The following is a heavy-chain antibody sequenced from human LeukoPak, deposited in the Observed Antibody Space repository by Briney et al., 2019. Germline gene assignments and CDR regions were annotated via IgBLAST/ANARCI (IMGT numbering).Heavy chain of an antibody. D-gene: IGHD2-8*01. CDR1: GFTFSSYA. CDR3: AKEQGNIVLMVYAHFDY. J-gene: IGHJ4*02. CDR2: ISGSGGST. Sequence: PGGSLRLSCAASGFTFSSYAMSWVRQAPGKGLEWVLAISGSGGSTYYADSVKGRFTISRDNSKNTLYLQMNSLRAEDTAVYYCAKEQGNIVLMVYAHFDYWGQGTLVTVSS. V-gene: IGHV3-23*01.